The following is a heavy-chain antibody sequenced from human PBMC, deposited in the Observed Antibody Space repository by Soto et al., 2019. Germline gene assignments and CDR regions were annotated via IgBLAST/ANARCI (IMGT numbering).Heavy chain of an antibody. J-gene: IGHJ5*02. CDR1: GGSISSSNW. Sequence: QVQLQESGPGLVKPSGTLSLTCAVSGGSISSSNWWSWVRQPPGKGLEWIGEIYHSGSTNYNPSLKSRVTISVDKSKNQFSLKLSSVTAADTAVYYCARVLYDFWSGYNSEPFDPWGQGTLVTVSS. CDR2: IYHSGST. V-gene: IGHV4-4*02. CDR3: ARVLYDFWSGYNSEPFDP. D-gene: IGHD3-3*01.